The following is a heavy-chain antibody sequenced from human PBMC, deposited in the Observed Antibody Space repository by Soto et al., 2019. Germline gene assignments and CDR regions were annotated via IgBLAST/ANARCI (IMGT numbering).Heavy chain of an antibody. J-gene: IGHJ6*03. Sequence: SVKVSCKASGFTFTSSAMQWVRQARGQRLEWIGWIVVGSGNTNYAQKFQERVTITRDMSTSTAYMELSSLRSEDTAVYYCAADSITIFGVAERRMPRYYMDVWGKGTTVTVSS. CDR1: GFTFTSSA. V-gene: IGHV1-58*02. D-gene: IGHD3-3*01. CDR3: AADSITIFGVAERRMPRYYMDV. CDR2: IVVGSGNT.